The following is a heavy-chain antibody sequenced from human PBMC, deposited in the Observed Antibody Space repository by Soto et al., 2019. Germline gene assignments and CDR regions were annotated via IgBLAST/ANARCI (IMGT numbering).Heavy chain of an antibody. J-gene: IGHJ5*02. Sequence: GRSLTLSCSAPGVTSSEDRMGCVRQTRRKGEEWVGVVRRKAYGGTTEYAASVKGRFTISRDDSKSIAYLQMHSLNTEDTALYYCTSGYCSGGSCPHWYSVDRRGQGTLVTVSS. CDR1: GVTSSEDR. CDR3: TSGYCSGGSCPHWYSVDR. V-gene: IGHV3-49*04. CDR2: VRRKAYGGTT. D-gene: IGHD2-15*01.